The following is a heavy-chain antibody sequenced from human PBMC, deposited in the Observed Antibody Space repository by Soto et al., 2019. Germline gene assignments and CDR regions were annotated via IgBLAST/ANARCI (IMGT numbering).Heavy chain of an antibody. J-gene: IGHJ4*02. Sequence: PGGSLRLSCAASGLTFSNYAMSWVRQAPGKGLEWVSAISGSGGSTYYADSVKGRFTISRDNSKNTLYLQMNSLRAEDTAVYYCAAPDSSGYYYWGQGTLVTVSS. CDR1: GLTFSNYA. CDR2: ISGSGGST. V-gene: IGHV3-23*01. D-gene: IGHD3-22*01. CDR3: AAPDSSGYYY.